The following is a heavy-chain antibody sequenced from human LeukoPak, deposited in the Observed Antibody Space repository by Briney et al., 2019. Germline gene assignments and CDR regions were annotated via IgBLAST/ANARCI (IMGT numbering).Heavy chain of an antibody. V-gene: IGHV4-4*07. J-gene: IGHJ4*02. CDR1: GVSITTYY. Sequence: SETLSLTCTVSGVSITTYYWSWIRQPAGKGLEWIGHIYASGSTNYNPSLKSRVTMSVETSKNQFSLKLSSVTAADTAVYYCAREGDVVGATIASWGPGTLVTVSS. CDR2: IYASGST. CDR3: AREGDVVGATIAS. D-gene: IGHD1-26*01.